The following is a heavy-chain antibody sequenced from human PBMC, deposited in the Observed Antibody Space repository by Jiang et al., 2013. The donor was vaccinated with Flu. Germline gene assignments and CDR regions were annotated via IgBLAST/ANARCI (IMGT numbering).Heavy chain of an antibody. CDR3: ASLGDYDSSGYYSEFDY. CDR2: T. Sequence: TNXNPSLKSRVTISVDKSKNQFSLKLSSVTAADTAVYYCASLGDYDSSGYYSEFDYWGQGTLVTVSS. V-gene: IGHV4-4*02. J-gene: IGHJ4*02. D-gene: IGHD3-22*01.